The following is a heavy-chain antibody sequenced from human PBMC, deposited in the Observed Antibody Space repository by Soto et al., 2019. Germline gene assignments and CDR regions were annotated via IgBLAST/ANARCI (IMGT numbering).Heavy chain of an antibody. CDR2: IIPMIGTP. J-gene: IGHJ4*02. Sequence: QVQLVQSGAEVKKPGSSVKVSCKGSGDTFSIYAINWVRQAPGRGLEWMGGIIPMIGTPEYPQKFQGRVTINADESTSTAYMDLRSLRSEDTAIYYCASGPSCGAAIDYLDHWGQGTLVTVSS. D-gene: IGHD2-2*01. CDR1: GDTFSIYA. CDR3: ASGPSCGAAIDYLDH. V-gene: IGHV1-69*12.